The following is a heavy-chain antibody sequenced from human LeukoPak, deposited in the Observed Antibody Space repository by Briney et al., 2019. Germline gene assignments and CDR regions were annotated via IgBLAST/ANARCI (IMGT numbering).Heavy chain of an antibody. CDR3: VRGWLQLDY. Sequence: GGSLRLSCAASGFNFSIYAMHWVRQAPGKGLEYVSGITSNGDSTYYGNSVKGRFTISRDNSKNTLYLQMGSLRPEDMAVYYCVRGWLQLDYWGQGTLVTVSS. CDR1: GFNFSIYA. V-gene: IGHV3-64*01. D-gene: IGHD5-24*01. CDR2: ITSNGDST. J-gene: IGHJ4*02.